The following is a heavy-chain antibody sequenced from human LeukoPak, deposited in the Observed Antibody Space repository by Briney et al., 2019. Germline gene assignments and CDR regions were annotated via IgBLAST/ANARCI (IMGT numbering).Heavy chain of an antibody. J-gene: IGHJ4*02. CDR2: VSYDGNNK. CDR1: GFTFSNFA. Sequence: AGGSLRLSCAASGFTFSNFAMHWVRQAPDKGLEWMAVVSYDGNNKYYADSVKGRFTISRDNYKNTFYLQMNRMRAEDTAVYYCAKDGSSSWYPTYYFDYWGQGTLVTVS. V-gene: IGHV3-30-3*01. CDR3: AKDGSSSWYPTYYFDY. D-gene: IGHD6-13*01.